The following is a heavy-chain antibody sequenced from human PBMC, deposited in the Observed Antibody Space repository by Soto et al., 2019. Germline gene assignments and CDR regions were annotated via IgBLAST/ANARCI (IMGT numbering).Heavy chain of an antibody. CDR2: IIPIFGTA. CDR3: ARWQQLVTQWFDP. Sequence: SVKVSCKASGGTFSSYAISWVRHAPGQGLEWLGGIIPIFGTANYAQKFQGRVTITADQSTSTAYMELSSLRSEDTGVYYCARWQQLVTQWFDPWGQGTLVTVS. D-gene: IGHD6-13*01. J-gene: IGHJ5*02. V-gene: IGHV1-69*13. CDR1: GGTFSSYA.